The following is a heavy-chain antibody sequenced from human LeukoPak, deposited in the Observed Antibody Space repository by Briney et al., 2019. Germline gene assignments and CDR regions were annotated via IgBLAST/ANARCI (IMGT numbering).Heavy chain of an antibody. J-gene: IGHJ4*02. CDR3: ARHILSGYDFDY. V-gene: IGHV1-18*01. D-gene: IGHD5-12*01. CDR2: ISAYNGNT. CDR1: GYTFTSYG. Sequence: GASVKVSCKASGYTFTSYGISWVRQAPGRGFEWMGWISAYNGNTNYAQKLQGRVTMTTDTSTSTAYMELRSLRSDDTAVYYCARHILSGYDFDYWGQGTLVTVSS.